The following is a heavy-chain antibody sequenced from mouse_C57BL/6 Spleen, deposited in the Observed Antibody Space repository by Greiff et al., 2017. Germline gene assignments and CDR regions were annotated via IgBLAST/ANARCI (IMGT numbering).Heavy chain of an antibody. J-gene: IGHJ2*01. CDR1: GFTFSSYA. D-gene: IGHD2-5*01. Sequence: EVKVEESGGGLVKPGGSLKLSCAASGFTFSSYAMSWVRQTPEKRLEWVATISDGGSYTYYPDNVKGRFTISRDNAKNNLYLQMSHLKSEDTAMYYCARDYSNYVNYFDYWGQGTTLTVSS. CDR2: ISDGGSYT. CDR3: ARDYSNYVNYFDY. V-gene: IGHV5-4*01.